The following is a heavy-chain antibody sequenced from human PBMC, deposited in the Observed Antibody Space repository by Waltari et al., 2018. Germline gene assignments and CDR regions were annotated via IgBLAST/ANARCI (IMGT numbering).Heavy chain of an antibody. CDR1: GGSISSGSYY. CDR2: IYTSGST. Sequence: QVQLQESGPGLVKPSQTLSLTCTVSGGSISSGSYYWSWIRQPAGKGLEWIGRIYTSGSTNYNPSLKSRVTISVDTSKNQFSLKLSSVTAADTAVYYCAREDWNDGGADYWGQGTLVTVSS. CDR3: AREDWNDGGADY. D-gene: IGHD1-1*01. J-gene: IGHJ4*02. V-gene: IGHV4-61*02.